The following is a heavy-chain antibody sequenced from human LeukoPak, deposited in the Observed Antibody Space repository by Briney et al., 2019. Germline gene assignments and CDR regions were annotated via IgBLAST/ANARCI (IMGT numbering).Heavy chain of an antibody. J-gene: IGHJ4*02. D-gene: IGHD3-22*01. V-gene: IGHV1-18*01. CDR1: GYTFTRYG. CDR3: ARHQANYDRIPNEDY. Sequence: GASVTVSCKASGYTFTRYGISWVRQAPGQGLEWMGWISAYNGNTNYAQKLQGRVTMTTDTSTSTAYMELRSLRSDDTAVYYCARHQANYDRIPNEDYWGQGTLVTVSS. CDR2: ISAYNGNT.